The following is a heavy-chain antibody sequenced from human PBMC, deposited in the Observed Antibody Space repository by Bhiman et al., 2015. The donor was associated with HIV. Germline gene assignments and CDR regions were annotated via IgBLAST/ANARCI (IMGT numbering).Heavy chain of an antibody. CDR1: GFTFDDYA. CDR3: AKDGNYYDTGGSYYLDY. D-gene: IGHD3-22*01. V-gene: IGHV3-43D*03. Sequence: EVQLVESGGVVVQRGESLRLSCEASGFTFDDYAMHWVRQPPGKGLSWVSTIPWDGGSPYYADSVKGRFTVSRDNRKKSLYLHMNSLRPEDTALYFCAKDGNYYDTGGSYYLDYLGPGNAGHRLL. J-gene: IGHJ4*02. CDR2: IPWDGGSP.